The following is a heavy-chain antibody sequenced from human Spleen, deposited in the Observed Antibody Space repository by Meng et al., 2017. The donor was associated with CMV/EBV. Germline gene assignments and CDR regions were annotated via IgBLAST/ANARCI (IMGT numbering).Heavy chain of an antibody. D-gene: IGHD2-8*01. CDR3: TRMDY. Sequence: GESLKISCAASGFTFSNYAMSWVRQAPGKGLEWVGFIRSKAYGGTTEYAASVKGRFTISRDDSKSIAYLQMNSLKTEDTAVYYCTRMDYWGQGTLVTVSS. CDR1: GFTFSNYA. V-gene: IGHV3-49*04. CDR2: IRSKAYGGTT. J-gene: IGHJ4*02.